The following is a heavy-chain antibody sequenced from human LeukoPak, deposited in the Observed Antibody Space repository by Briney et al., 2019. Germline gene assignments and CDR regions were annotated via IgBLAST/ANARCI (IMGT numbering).Heavy chain of an antibody. V-gene: IGHV4-59*12. D-gene: IGHD2-21*02. CDR2: IYYSGST. CDR1: GGSISSYY. J-gene: IGHJ3*02. CDR3: ARYGGDANAFDI. Sequence: PSETLSLTCTVSGGSISSYYWSWIRQPPGKGLEWIGYIYYSGSTNYNPSLKSRVTISVDTSKNQFSLKLSSVTAADTAVYYCARYGGDANAFDIWGQGTMVTVSS.